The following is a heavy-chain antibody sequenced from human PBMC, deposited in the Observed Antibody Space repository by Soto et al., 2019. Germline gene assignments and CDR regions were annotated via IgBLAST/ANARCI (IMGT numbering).Heavy chain of an antibody. CDR1: GGSISSYY. CDR2: IYYSGST. J-gene: IGHJ6*02. D-gene: IGHD3-10*01. V-gene: IGHV4-59*01. CDR3: ARDXEYYGSGSRHYYYGMDV. Sequence: PSETLSLTCTVSGGSISSYYWSWIRQPPGKGLEWIGYIYYSGSTNYNPSLKSRVTISVDTSKNQFSLKLSSVTAADTAVYYCARDXEYYGSGSRHYYYGMDVWGQGTTVTVSS.